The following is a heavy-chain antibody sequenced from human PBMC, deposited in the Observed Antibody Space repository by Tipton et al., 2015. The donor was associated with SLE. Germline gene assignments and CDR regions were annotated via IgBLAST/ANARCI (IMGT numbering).Heavy chain of an antibody. D-gene: IGHD1-7*01. Sequence: TLSLTCAVYGGAFNDYYWTGFRQAPGKGLEWIGEVNHRGSTIYNPSLKSRLTTSVDRSKNQFSLRLTSVTAADTALDYCASQNWNYFYWSQGTLVTVSS. CDR3: ASQNWNYFY. CDR2: VNHRGST. CDR1: GGAFNDYY. V-gene: IGHV4-34*01. J-gene: IGHJ4*02.